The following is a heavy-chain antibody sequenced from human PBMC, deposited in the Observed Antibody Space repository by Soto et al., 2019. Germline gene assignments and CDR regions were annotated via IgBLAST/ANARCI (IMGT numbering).Heavy chain of an antibody. J-gene: IGHJ1*01. V-gene: IGHV3-9*01. CDR2: INWNSGSI. CDR3: VKDESINWYSGHFRH. Sequence: EVQLLESGGGLVQPGGSLRLSCAASGFTFDDYAMHWVRQVPGKGLEWVSGINWNSGSIGYGDSVKGRFAISRDNAKNSLHLQMNSLSAEDTAFYYCVKDESINWYSGHFRHWGQGTLVTVSS. D-gene: IGHD6-13*01. CDR1: GFTFDDYA.